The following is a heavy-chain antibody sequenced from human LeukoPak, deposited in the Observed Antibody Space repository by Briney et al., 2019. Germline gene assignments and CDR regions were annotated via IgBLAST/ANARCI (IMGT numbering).Heavy chain of an antibody. V-gene: IGHV1-69*13. CDR3: ARGRIAAAGKGYFDY. CDR1: GGXFSSYA. J-gene: IGHJ4*02. Sequence: VASVKVSCKASGGXFSSYAISWVRQAPGQGLEWMGGIIPIFGTANYAQKFQGRVTITADESTRTAYMELSSLRSEDTAVYYCARGRIAAAGKGYFDYWGQGTLVTVSS. CDR2: IIPIFGTA. D-gene: IGHD6-13*01.